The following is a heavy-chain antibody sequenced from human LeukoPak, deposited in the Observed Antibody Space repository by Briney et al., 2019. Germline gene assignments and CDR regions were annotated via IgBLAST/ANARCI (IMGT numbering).Heavy chain of an antibody. D-gene: IGHD3-3*01. CDR3: ARVGVPGSFDY. CDR2: IYYSGNT. Sequence: SETLSLTCTVSGGSISSYYWSWIRQPPGKGLEWIGYIYYSGNTNNNPSLKSRVTLSIDTSKNQFSPNLSSVTAADTAVYYCARVGVPGSFDYWGQGTLVTVSS. V-gene: IGHV4-59*01. J-gene: IGHJ4*02. CDR1: GGSISSYY.